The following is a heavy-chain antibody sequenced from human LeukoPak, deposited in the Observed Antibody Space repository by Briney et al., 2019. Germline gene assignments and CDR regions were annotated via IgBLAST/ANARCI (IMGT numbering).Heavy chain of an antibody. CDR3: AKNFYYGSGSYYTRPAPLDY. J-gene: IGHJ4*02. CDR2: ILYEGRNK. D-gene: IGHD3-10*01. V-gene: IGHV3-30*02. CDR1: GFTFSSYG. Sequence: PGGSLRLSCAASGFTFSSYGMHWVRQAPGKGLEWVAFILYEGRNKYYADSVKGRFTISRDNSKNTLYLQMNSLRAKDTAVYYCAKNFYYGSGSYYTRPAPLDYWGQGTLVTVSS.